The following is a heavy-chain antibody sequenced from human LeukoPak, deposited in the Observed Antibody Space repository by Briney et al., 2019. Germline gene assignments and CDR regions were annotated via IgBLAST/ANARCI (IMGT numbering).Heavy chain of an antibody. CDR2: INHTGSP. D-gene: IGHD3-22*01. CDR3: ARSLSGYYWDY. J-gene: IGHJ4*02. V-gene: IGHV4-34*10. CDR1: GGSLSGYY. Sequence: SETLSLTCGVYGGSLSGYYWSWIRQPPGRGLEWIGEINHTGSPNYSPSLKSRVTMSVDRSKNQFSLNLTSVTAADTAVFYCARSLSGYYWDYWGQGTLVTVSS.